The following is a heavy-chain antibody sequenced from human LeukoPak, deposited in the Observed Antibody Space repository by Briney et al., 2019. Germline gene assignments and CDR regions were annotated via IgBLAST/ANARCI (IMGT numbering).Heavy chain of an antibody. J-gene: IGHJ6*03. D-gene: IGHD3-16*02. V-gene: IGHV3-23*01. CDR1: GFTFSSYA. CDR3: ARDLLGYNYYYMDV. CDR2: ISGSGGST. Sequence: GGSLRLSCAASGFTFSSYAMSWVRQAPGKGLEWVSAISGSGGSTYYADSVKGRFTISRDNAKNSLFLQMNSLRAEDTAVYYCARDLLGYNYYYMDVWGKGTTVTVSS.